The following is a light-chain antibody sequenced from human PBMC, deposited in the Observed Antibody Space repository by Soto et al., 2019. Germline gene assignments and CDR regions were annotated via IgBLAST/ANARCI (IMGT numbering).Light chain of an antibody. V-gene: IGLV2-14*01. CDR3: SSCTSSSTWV. CDR2: EVS. J-gene: IGLJ3*02. CDR1: SSDIGGYNY. Sequence: QSVLTQPASVSGSPGQSITISCTGTSSDIGGYNYVSWYQHHPGRAPKLMIYEVSNRPSGVSNRFSASKSGNTASLTISGLQAEDEADCYCSSCSSCTSSSTWVFGGGTKLTVL.